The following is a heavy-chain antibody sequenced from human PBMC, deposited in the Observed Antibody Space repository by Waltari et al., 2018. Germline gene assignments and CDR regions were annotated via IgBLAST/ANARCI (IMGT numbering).Heavy chain of an antibody. D-gene: IGHD6-25*01. CDR1: GYTFIDDY. J-gene: IGHJ5*02. V-gene: IGHV1-2*02. CDR3: ARDQRLNP. Sequence: QVQLVQSGAEVKKPGASVKVSCTAFGYTFIDDYIHWVRQAPGQGFEWMGWINPNGGGTKYEQKFQGRVTMTRDTSISTAYMELSSVGSDDTAVYYCARDQRLNPWGQGTLVTVSS. CDR2: INPNGGGT.